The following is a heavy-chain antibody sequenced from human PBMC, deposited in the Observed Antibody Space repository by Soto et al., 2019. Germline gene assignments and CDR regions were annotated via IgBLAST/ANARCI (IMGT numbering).Heavy chain of an antibody. CDR1: GFTFSSYE. V-gene: IGHV3-48*03. CDR2: LDSRSSII. CDR3: ARGRGLSGSYYAFDY. Sequence: EVQLVESGGGLVQPGRSLRLSCAASGFTFSSYEMNWVRQAPGKGLEWVSYLDSRSSIIHYADSVKGRFTISRDNARNSLYLQMNRVRVEDTAVYYCARGRGLSGSYYAFDYWGLGSLVTVSS. J-gene: IGHJ4*02. D-gene: IGHD1-26*01.